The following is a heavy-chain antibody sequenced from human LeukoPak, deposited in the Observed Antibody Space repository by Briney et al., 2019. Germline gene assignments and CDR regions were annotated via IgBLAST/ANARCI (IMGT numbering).Heavy chain of an antibody. CDR1: GDSISSGGYS. D-gene: IGHD2-2*01. CDR3: ARGLGYCSSTSCSRGAFDI. Sequence: SGTLSLTCAVSGDSISSGGYSWSWIRQPPGKGLEWIGYIYHGGSTYYKSSLKSRVTISVDRSKNQFSLKLSSVTAADTAVYYCARGLGYCSSTSCSRGAFDIWGQGTMVTVSS. J-gene: IGHJ3*02. V-gene: IGHV4-30-2*01. CDR2: IYHGGST.